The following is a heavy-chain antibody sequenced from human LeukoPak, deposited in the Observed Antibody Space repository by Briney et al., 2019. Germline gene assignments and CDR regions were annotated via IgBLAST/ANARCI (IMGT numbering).Heavy chain of an antibody. V-gene: IGHV4-4*02. J-gene: IGHJ3*02. CDR1: GGSISSSNW. CDR3: ARDKNGYGSGSYNAFDI. D-gene: IGHD3-10*01. CDR2: IYHSGST. Sequence: PSGTLSLTCAVSGGSISSSNWWSWVRQPPGKGLEWIGEIYHSGSTNYNPSLKSRVTISVDKSKNQFSLKLSSVTAADTAVYYCARDKNGYGSGSYNAFDIWGQGTMVTVSS.